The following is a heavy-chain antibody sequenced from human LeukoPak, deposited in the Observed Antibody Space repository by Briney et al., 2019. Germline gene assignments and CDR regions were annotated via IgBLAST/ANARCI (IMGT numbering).Heavy chain of an antibody. D-gene: IGHD2-21*01. Sequence: ASVTVSFTASGYTFTVYYMHWVGQAHGQGLEWMGWINTNSGGTNYSQKFQGRGTMTRDRSISTAYMELSRLRSDDTAVYYCARMGSLRIPSYWLAAWGQGTLVTVSS. CDR3: ARMGSLRIPSYWLAA. V-gene: IGHV1-2*02. CDR1: GYTFTVYY. CDR2: INTNSGGT. J-gene: IGHJ5*02.